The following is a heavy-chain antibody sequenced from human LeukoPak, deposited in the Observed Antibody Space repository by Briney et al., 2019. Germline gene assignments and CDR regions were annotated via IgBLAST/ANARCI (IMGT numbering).Heavy chain of an antibody. J-gene: IGHJ4*02. Sequence: GGSLRLSCAASGFTFSTYVMNWFRHAPGKGLEWVSTISVGAEYIFYADSVKGRFTISRDDSNNALYLQMHSLGAEDTALYYCASGPPFLKYFEYWGQGTLVTVSS. V-gene: IGHV3-23*01. CDR1: GFTFSTYV. CDR2: ISVGAEYI. CDR3: ASGPPFLKYFEY. D-gene: IGHD3-3*01.